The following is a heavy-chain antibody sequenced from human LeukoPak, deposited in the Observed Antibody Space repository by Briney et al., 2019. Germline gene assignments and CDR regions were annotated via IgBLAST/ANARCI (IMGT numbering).Heavy chain of an antibody. CDR1: GGSFSGYY. Sequence: PSETLSLTCAVYGGSFSGYYWSWIRQPPGKGLEWIGEINHSGSTNYNPSLKSRVTISVDTSKNQFSLKLSSVTAADTAVYYCARDLRGRFDYWGQGTLVTVSS. CDR2: INHSGST. CDR3: ARDLRGRFDY. V-gene: IGHV4-34*01. J-gene: IGHJ4*02.